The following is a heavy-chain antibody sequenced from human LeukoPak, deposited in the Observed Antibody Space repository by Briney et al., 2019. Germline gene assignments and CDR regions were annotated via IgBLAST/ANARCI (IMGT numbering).Heavy chain of an antibody. J-gene: IGHJ6*04. V-gene: IGHV1-46*01. Sequence: ASVKVSCKAFGYTFSSYYMHWVRQAHGQGLEWKGIINPTGGGNKRYEQKFQGRVTMTSDTSASTVYMELSSLRSEDTPVYYCARDGRYYGSGNYYGMDVWGKGTTVTVS. D-gene: IGHD3-10*01. CDR2: INPTGGGNK. CDR1: GYTFSSYY. CDR3: ARDGRYYGSGNYYGMDV.